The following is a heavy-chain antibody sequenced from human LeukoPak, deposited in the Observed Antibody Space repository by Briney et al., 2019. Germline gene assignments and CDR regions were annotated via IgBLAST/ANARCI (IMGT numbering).Heavy chain of an antibody. CDR1: GDSISSYY. V-gene: IGHV4-59*01. CDR3: ARGLLDCSGGSCFSGAFDI. Sequence: SETLSLTCTVSGDSISSYYWNWIRPPPRKGLEWIGYIHYSGTTNYNPSFKSRVTVSVDTSKNQFSLKLSSVTAADTAVYYCARGLLDCSGGSCFSGAFDIWGRGTLVTVSS. CDR2: IHYSGTT. J-gene: IGHJ3*02. D-gene: IGHD2-15*01.